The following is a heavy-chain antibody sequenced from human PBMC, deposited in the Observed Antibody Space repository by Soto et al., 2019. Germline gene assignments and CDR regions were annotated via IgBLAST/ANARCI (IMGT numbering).Heavy chain of an antibody. CDR2: FDPEDGET. CDR3: ATGGYGETSCDY. Sequence: ASVKVSCKVSGYTLTALSMHWVRQAPGKGLEWMGGFDPEDGETIYAQKFQGRDTMTEDTSTDTAYMELSSLRSEDTAVYYCATGGYGETSCDYWGQGTLATVSS. CDR1: GYTLTALS. J-gene: IGHJ4*02. D-gene: IGHD4-17*01. V-gene: IGHV1-24*01.